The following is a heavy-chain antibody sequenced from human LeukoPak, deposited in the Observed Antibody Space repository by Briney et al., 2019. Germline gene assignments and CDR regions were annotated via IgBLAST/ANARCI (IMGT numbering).Heavy chain of an antibody. CDR2: IYPGDSDT. D-gene: IGHD3-3*01. V-gene: IGHV5-51*01. CDR1: GYSFTSYW. Sequence: GESLKISCKGSGYSFTSYWIGWVRQVPGKGVEWMGIIYPGDSDTRYSPSFQGQVTISADKSISTAYLQWSSLKASDTAMYYCARRFYDFWSGEGWFDPWGQGTLVTVSS. CDR3: ARRFYDFWSGEGWFDP. J-gene: IGHJ5*02.